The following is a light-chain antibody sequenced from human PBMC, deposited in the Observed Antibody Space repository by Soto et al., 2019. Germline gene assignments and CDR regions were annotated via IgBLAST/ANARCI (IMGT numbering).Light chain of an antibody. CDR3: QQYNNWPSIT. J-gene: IGKJ5*01. CDR2: GAS. V-gene: IGKV3-15*01. CDR1: QNVSSN. Sequence: EIVMTQSPATLSVSPGERATLSCRATQNVSSNLAWYQQKPGQAPRLLIYGASTRATGIPARFSGSGSGTEFTLTISSLQSEDFAVYYCQQYNNWPSITFGQGTRLEIK.